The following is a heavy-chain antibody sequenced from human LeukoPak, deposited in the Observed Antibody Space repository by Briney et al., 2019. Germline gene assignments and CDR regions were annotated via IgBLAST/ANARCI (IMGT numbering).Heavy chain of an antibody. J-gene: IGHJ4*02. V-gene: IGHV1-69*05. Sequence: GASVKVSCKASGGTFSSYAISWVRQAPGQGLEWMGGIIPIFGTANYAQKFQGRVTITTDESTSTAYMELSSLRSEDTAVYYCARVDSYGFGYFDYWGQGTLVTVSS. CDR2: IIPIFGTA. D-gene: IGHD5-18*01. CDR1: GGTFSSYA. CDR3: ARVDSYGFGYFDY.